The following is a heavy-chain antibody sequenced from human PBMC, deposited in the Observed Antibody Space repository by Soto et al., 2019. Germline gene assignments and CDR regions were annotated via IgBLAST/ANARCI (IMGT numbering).Heavy chain of an antibody. V-gene: IGHV3-30*18. J-gene: IGHJ4*02. CDR1: GFTFSSYG. Sequence: QVQLVESGGGVVQPGRSLRLSCAASGFTFSSYGMHWVRQAPGKGLEWVAVISYDGSNKYYADSVKGRFTISRDNSKNPLYLQMNSLRAEDTAVYYCAKDIAAAGNFDYWGQGTLVTVSS. CDR2: ISYDGSNK. CDR3: AKDIAAAGNFDY. D-gene: IGHD6-13*01.